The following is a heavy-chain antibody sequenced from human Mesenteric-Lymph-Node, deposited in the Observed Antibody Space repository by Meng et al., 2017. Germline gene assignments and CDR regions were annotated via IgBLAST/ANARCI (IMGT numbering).Heavy chain of an antibody. CDR1: GFSVRSYW. V-gene: IGHV3-74*01. CDR3: ARDLRSRDL. CDR2: NSPDGSFT. J-gene: IGHJ5*02. D-gene: IGHD6-13*01. Sequence: GGSLRLSCEVSGFSVRSYWMYWVRQAPGEGLVWVSRNSPDGSFTTYADSVKGRFTVSRDIAKNMVYLQMNTLRAEDTGVYYCARDLRSRDLWGQGTLVTVSS.